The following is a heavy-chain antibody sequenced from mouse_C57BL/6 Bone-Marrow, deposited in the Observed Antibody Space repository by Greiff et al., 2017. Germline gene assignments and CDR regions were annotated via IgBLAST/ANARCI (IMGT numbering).Heavy chain of an antibody. V-gene: IGHV5-6*01. CDR1: GFTFSSYG. CDR3: ARCSYYFDY. D-gene: IGHD1-1*01. Sequence: DVQLVESGGDLVKPGGSLKLSCAASGFTFSSYGMSWVRQTPDKRLEWVATISSGGSYTYYPDSVKGRFTISRDNAKNTLYLQMSSLKSEDTAMYYCARCSYYFDYWGQGTTLTVSS. J-gene: IGHJ2*01. CDR2: ISSGGSYT.